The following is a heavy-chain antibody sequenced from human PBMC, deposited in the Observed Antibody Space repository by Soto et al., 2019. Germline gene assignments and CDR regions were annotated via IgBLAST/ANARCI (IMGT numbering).Heavy chain of an antibody. J-gene: IGHJ4*02. V-gene: IGHV3-23*01. CDR1: GFTFDNYA. CDR2: ISGNGRVT. Sequence: EAHLLESGGGMVQPGGSLRLSCAASGFTFDNYAMSWVRQAPGKGLEWVSTISGNGRVTYYADSVKGRFTISRDNSKNTLYLQMNNLRHEDTALYSCAQWNERKPPFFTDYWCQVTKVTVSS. D-gene: IGHD1-1*01. CDR3: AQWNERKPPFFTDY.